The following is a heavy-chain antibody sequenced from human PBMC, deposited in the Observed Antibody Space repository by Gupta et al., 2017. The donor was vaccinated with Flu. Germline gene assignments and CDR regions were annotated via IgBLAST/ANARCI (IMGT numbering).Heavy chain of an antibody. V-gene: IGHV1-69*01. J-gene: IGHJ4*02. CDR2: IIPVFVPT. D-gene: IGHD2-15*01. Sequence: GQGLEWMGGIIPVFVPTKYAQKFQGRVTITADESTNTAYLELSSLRSEETAVYYCARKGGGHCSGGTCYSFDYWGQGTLVTVSS. CDR3: ARKGGGHCSGGTCYSFDY.